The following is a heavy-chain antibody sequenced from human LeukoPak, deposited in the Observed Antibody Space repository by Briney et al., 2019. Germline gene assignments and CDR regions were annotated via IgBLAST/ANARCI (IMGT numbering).Heavy chain of an antibody. CDR3: ARGPMGSSWYGWAFDI. V-gene: IGHV4-39*07. D-gene: IGHD6-13*01. J-gene: IGHJ3*02. CDR1: GGSISSSSYY. CDR2: IYYSGST. Sequence: QPSETLSLTCTVSGGSISSSSYYWGWIRQPPGKGLEWIGSIYYSGSTYYNPSLKSRVTISVDTSKNQFSLKLSSVTAADTAVYYCARGPMGSSWYGWAFDIWGQGTMVTVSS.